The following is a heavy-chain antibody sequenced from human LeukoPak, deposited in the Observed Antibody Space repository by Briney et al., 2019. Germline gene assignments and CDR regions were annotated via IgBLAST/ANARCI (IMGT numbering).Heavy chain of an antibody. CDR1: GGSISSYY. Sequence: SETLSLTCTVSGGSISSYYWNWIRQPPGKGLEWIGYIYYSGSTNYNPSLKSRVTMSIGTSKNQFSLKLSSVTAADTAVYYCARGIYSSDAFDIWGQGRMVTVSS. D-gene: IGHD6-13*01. CDR2: IYYSGST. J-gene: IGHJ3*02. CDR3: ARGIYSSDAFDI. V-gene: IGHV4-59*01.